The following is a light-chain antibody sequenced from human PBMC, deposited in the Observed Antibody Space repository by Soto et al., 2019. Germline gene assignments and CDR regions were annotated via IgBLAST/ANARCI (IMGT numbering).Light chain of an antibody. Sequence: EIVMTQSPATLSVSPGERATLSCRASQSVSNNLAWYQQKPGQAPRLLIYGASSRATGIPARFSGSGSGTEFTLTISSLQSEDFAVYYCQQYNNWPPYTFGQGTKLEIK. CDR1: QSVSNN. CDR3: QQYNNWPPYT. V-gene: IGKV3D-15*01. CDR2: GAS. J-gene: IGKJ2*01.